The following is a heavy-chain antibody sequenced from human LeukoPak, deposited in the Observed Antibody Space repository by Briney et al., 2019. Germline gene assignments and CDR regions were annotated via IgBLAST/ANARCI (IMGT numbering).Heavy chain of an antibody. CDR2: IRHVGSNE. CDR3: ARDFEAAAEDY. V-gene: IGHV3-33*07. D-gene: IGHD6-13*01. J-gene: IGHJ4*02. Sequence: GGSLRLSCAASGFAFSTYGMYWVRQAPGKGLEWVAFIRHVGSNEYYADSVRGRFAISSDNSQNTLHLQMNSLRAEDTAVYYCARDFEAAAEDYWGQGTLVTVSS. CDR1: GFAFSTYG.